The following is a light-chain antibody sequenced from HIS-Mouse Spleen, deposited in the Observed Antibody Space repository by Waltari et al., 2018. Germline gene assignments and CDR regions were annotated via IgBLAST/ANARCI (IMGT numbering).Light chain of an antibody. CDR2: KAS. V-gene: IGKV1-5*03. J-gene: IGKJ1*01. CDR3: QQYNSYTWT. CDR1: QSISSW. Sequence: DIQMTQSPSTLSASVGDRVTITCRASQSISSWFAWYQQKPGKAPKLLIYKASSLESGVPSRFSGSGSGTEFTLTISRLQPDDFATYYCQQYNSYTWTFGQGTKVEIK.